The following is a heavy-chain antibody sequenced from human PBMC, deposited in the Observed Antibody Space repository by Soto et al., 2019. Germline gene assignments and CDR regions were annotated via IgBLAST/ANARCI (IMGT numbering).Heavy chain of an antibody. J-gene: IGHJ4*02. CDR2: INAGNCNT. CDR1: GYTFTSYA. Sequence: ASVKVSCKASGYTFTSYAMHWVRQAPGQRLEWMGWINAGNCNTKYSQKFQGRVTITRDTSASTAYMELSSLRSEDTAVYYCARGGPLSSYSSPAGYWGQGTLVTVSS. CDR3: ARGGPLSSYSSPAGY. V-gene: IGHV1-3*01. D-gene: IGHD6-13*01.